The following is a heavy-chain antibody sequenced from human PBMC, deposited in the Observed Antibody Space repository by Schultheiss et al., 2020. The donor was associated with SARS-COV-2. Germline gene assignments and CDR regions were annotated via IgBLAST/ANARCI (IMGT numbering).Heavy chain of an antibody. D-gene: IGHD3-16*01. CDR2: IWYDGSNK. J-gene: IGHJ6*02. Sequence: GGSLRLSCAASGFTFSSYDMHWVRQATGKGLEWVAVIWYDGSNKYYADSVKGRFTISRDNAKNTLYLQSNSLRAEDTAVYYCARDDRRRGIYYYYGMDVWGQGTTVTVSS. CDR3: ARDDRRRGIYYYYGMDV. V-gene: IGHV3-33*08. CDR1: GFTFSSYD.